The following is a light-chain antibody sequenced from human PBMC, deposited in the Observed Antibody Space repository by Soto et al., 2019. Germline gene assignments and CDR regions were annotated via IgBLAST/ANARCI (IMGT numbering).Light chain of an antibody. CDR2: AAS. J-gene: IGKJ2*01. CDR3: QQYGTSPYI. Sequence: EIVLTQSPGTLSLSPGERATLSCRASQSLSSSFLAWYQVKPGQAPRLLIYAASSRATGIPDRISGSGSGTDFNLTISRLEPEDFAVYSCQQYGTSPYIFGQGNTLEIK. CDR1: QSLSSSF. V-gene: IGKV3-20*01.